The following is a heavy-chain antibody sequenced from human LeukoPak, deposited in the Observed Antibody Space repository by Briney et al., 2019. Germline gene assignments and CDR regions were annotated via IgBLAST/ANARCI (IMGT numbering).Heavy chain of an antibody. CDR2: IIPIFGTA. J-gene: IGHJ5*02. CDR3: ARESYYDSSGYFSWFDP. V-gene: IGHV1-69*05. D-gene: IGHD3-22*01. Sequence: ASVKVSCKASGGTFSSYAISWVRQAPGQGLEWMGGIIPIFGTANYAQKFQGRVTITTDESTSTAYMELSSLRSEDTAAYYCARESYYDSSGYFSWFDPWGQGTLVTVSS. CDR1: GGTFSSYA.